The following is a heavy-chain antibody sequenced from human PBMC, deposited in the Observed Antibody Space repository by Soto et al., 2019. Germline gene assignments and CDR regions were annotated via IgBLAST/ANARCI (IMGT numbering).Heavy chain of an antibody. CDR1: GGSVSSGSFH. D-gene: IGHD3-22*01. CDR2: IYYSGST. J-gene: IGHJ4*02. CDR3: ARADYYDSGGYFDF. Sequence: SETLSLTCTVSGGSVSSGSFHWSWIRQPPGKGLEWIGYIYYSGSTNYNPSLKSRVTISVDTSKNQFSLKLSSVTAADTAVYYCARADYYDSGGYFDFWGQGTLVTVSS. V-gene: IGHV4-61*01.